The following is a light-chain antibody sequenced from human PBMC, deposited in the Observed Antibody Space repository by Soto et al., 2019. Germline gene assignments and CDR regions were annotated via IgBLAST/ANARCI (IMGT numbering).Light chain of an antibody. V-gene: IGKV3-15*01. CDR2: GAS. CDR3: QQYNNWPAT. Sequence: IVMTQSPATLSVSPGERATLSCRASQSVSSNLAWYQQKPGQAPRLLIYGASTRATGIPARFSGSGSGTEFTLTISSLQSEDFAVYYCQQYNNWPATFGQGTKLEIK. CDR1: QSVSSN. J-gene: IGKJ2*01.